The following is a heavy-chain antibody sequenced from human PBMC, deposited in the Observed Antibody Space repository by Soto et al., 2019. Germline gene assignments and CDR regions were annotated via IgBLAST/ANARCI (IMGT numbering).Heavy chain of an antibody. Sequence: ASVKVSCXASGYTFTSYDINWVRQATGQGLEWMGWMNPNSGNTGYAQKFQGRVTMTRNTSISTAYMELSSLRSEDTAVYYCARGVVPAAMVDYYYYMDVWGKGTTVTVSS. CDR2: MNPNSGNT. V-gene: IGHV1-8*01. CDR3: ARGVVPAAMVDYYYYMDV. J-gene: IGHJ6*03. CDR1: GYTFTSYD. D-gene: IGHD2-2*01.